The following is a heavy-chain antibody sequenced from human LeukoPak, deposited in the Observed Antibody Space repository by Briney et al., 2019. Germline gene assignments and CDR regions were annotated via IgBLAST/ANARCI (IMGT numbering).Heavy chain of an antibody. CDR1: GFTFSNSG. CDR2: ISTDAGET. D-gene: IGHD6-19*01. J-gene: IGHJ4*02. Sequence: GGSLRLSCAASGFTFSNSGMSWVRQAPGKGLEWVSAISTDAGETHYADSVKGRFTISRDNSKNTLYLQMNSLRAEDTAVYYCAKVRQGWFRALAVDYWGQGTLVTVSS. CDR3: AKVRQGWFRALAVDY. V-gene: IGHV3-23*01.